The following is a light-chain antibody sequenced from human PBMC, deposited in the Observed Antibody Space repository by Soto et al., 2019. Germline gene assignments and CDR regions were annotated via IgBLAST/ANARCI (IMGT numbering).Light chain of an antibody. CDR3: QQRRKWSPTYT. CDR1: QSVSSY. J-gene: IGKJ2*01. V-gene: IGKV3-11*01. Sequence: EIVLTQSPATLSLSPGERATLSCRASQSVSSYVAWFQQKPVQAPRLLIYDASHRSTGIPARFSGSGSGTDFTLTISSLEPEDFAVYYCQQRRKWSPTYTFGQGTKLEIK. CDR2: DAS.